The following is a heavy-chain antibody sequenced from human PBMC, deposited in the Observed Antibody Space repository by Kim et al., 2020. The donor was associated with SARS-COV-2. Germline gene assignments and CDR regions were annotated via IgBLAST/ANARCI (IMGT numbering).Heavy chain of an antibody. CDR3: TTDCGDYYGSGSMSNYYYYGIDV. V-gene: IGHV3-15*01. CDR2: IKSKTDGGTT. CDR1: GFTFSNAW. J-gene: IGHJ6*02. D-gene: IGHD3-10*01. Sequence: GGSLRLTCAASGFTFSNAWMSWVRQAPGKGLEWVGRIKSKTDGGTTDYAAPVKGRFTISRDDSKNTLYLQMNSLKTEDTAVYYCTTDCGDYYGSGSMSNYYYYGIDVWGQGTTVTVSS.